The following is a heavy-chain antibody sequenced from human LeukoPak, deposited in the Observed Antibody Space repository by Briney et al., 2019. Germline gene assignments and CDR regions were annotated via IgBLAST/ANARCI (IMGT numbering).Heavy chain of an antibody. J-gene: IGHJ4*02. CDR3: AREQWLEPLDY. V-gene: IGHV4-39*01. D-gene: IGHD6-19*01. CDR2: IYYSGST. Sequence: SETLSLTCTVSGGSISSRSYYWGWIRQPPGKGLEWIGSIYYSGSTYYNPSLKSRVTISVDTSKNQFSLKLSSVTAADTAVYYCAREQWLEPLDYWGQGTLVTVSS. CDR1: GGSISSRSYY.